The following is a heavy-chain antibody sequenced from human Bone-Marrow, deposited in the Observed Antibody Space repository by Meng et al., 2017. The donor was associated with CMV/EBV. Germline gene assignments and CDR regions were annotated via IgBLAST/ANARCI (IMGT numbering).Heavy chain of an antibody. CDR3: ARRNTPSSSWTPFDY. CDR1: GYTFTGYY. J-gene: IGHJ4*02. Sequence: ASVKVSCKASGYTFTGYYMNWVRQAPGQGLEWMGWINPNSGGTKYAQKFQGRVTMTRDTSISTAYMELSRLRSDDTAVYYCARRNTPSSSWTPFDYWGQGTLVTVSS. V-gene: IGHV1-2*02. D-gene: IGHD6-13*01. CDR2: INPNSGGT.